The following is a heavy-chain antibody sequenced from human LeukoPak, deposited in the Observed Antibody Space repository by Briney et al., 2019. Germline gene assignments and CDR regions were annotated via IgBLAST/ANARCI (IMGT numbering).Heavy chain of an antibody. J-gene: IGHJ5*02. CDR3: ARDNSVRDEAWWFYP. CDR1: GYTFTNNW. V-gene: IGHV1-46*01. CDR2: ISPTGGST. Sequence: ASVKVSCKAFGYTFTNNWMHWVRQAPGQGPEWMGLISPTGGSTAYAQKFQGRVTLTRDLSTSTDYLELSSLRSEDTAVYYCARDNSVRDEAWWFYPWGQGTLVTVSS. D-gene: IGHD5-24*01.